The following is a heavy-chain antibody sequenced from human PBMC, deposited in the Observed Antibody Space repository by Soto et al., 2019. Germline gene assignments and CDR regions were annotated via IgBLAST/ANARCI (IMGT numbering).Heavy chain of an antibody. D-gene: IGHD3-3*01. CDR1: GYNFAGYW. CDR2: IYPSDSDT. V-gene: IGHV5-51*01. J-gene: IGHJ4*02. Sequence: GESLKISCNGSGYNFAGYWIAWVRQMPGKGLELMGIIYPSDSDTRYRPSFQGQVTISADKYISSAYLQWSSLRASDTAMYYCARGGVSTLTFDYWGQGTPVTVSS. CDR3: ARGGVSTLTFDY.